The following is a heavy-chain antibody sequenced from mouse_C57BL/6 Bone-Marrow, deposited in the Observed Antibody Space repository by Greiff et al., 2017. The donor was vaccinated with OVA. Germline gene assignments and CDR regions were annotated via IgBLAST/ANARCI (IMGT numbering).Heavy chain of an antibody. Sequence: VQLQQSGAELVRPGASVKLSCTASGFNIKDDYMHWVKQRPEQGLEWIGWIDPENGDTEYASKFQGKATITADTSSNTAYLQLSSLTSEDTAVYYCTTAIITTVVAFDYWGQGTTLTVSS. CDR1: GFNIKDDY. D-gene: IGHD1-1*01. CDR3: TTAIITTVVAFDY. V-gene: IGHV14-4*01. CDR2: IDPENGDT. J-gene: IGHJ2*01.